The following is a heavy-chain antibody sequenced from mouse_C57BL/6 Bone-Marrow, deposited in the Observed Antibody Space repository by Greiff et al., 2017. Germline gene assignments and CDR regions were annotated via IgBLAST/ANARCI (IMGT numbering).Heavy chain of an antibody. CDR3: ARSSTFFYYFDY. CDR1: GYTFTTYP. CDR2: FHPYNDDT. D-gene: IGHD5-1*01. J-gene: IGHJ2*01. V-gene: IGHV1-47*01. Sequence: QVQLQQSGAELVKPGASVKMSCKASGYTFTTYPIEWMKQNPGQSLEWIGHFHPYNDDTKYNEKFKGKATLTVEKSSNTVYLELSRLTSDDSAVYYGARSSTFFYYFDYGGQGTTLTVSS.